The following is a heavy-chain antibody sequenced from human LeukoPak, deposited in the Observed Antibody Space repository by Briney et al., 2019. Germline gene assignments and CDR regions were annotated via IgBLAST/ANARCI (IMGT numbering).Heavy chain of an antibody. Sequence: GSSVTVSCKASGGTFSSYAISWVRQAPGQGLEWMGRIIPILGIANYAQKFQGRVTITADKSTSTAYMELSSLRSEDTAVYYCASFTGYSSSYYIDYWGQGTLVTVSS. CDR2: IIPILGIA. CDR3: ASFTGYSSSYYIDY. D-gene: IGHD6-13*01. CDR1: GGTFSSYA. V-gene: IGHV1-69*04. J-gene: IGHJ4*02.